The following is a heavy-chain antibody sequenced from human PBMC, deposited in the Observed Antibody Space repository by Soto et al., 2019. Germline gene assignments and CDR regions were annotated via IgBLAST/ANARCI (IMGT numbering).Heavy chain of an antibody. D-gene: IGHD3-22*01. Sequence: PGGSLRLSCAASGFTFSSYSMNWVRRAPGKGLEWVSSISSSSSYIYYADSVKGRFTISRDNAKNSLYLQMNSLRAEDTAVYYCAIQDSSGYPPSDYWGQGTLVTVSS. CDR3: AIQDSSGYPPSDY. V-gene: IGHV3-21*01. CDR1: GFTFSSYS. CDR2: ISSSSSYI. J-gene: IGHJ4*02.